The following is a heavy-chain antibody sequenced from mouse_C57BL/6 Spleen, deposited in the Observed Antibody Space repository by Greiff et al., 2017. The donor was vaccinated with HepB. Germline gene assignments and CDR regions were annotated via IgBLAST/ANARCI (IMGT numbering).Heavy chain of an antibody. CDR2: INYDGSST. Sequence: EVKLVESEGGLVQPGSSMKLSCTASGFTFSDYYMAWVRQVPEKGLEWVANINYDGSSTYYLDSLKSRFIISIDNAKNILYLQMSSLKSEDTATYYCARGDDYAMDYWGQGTSVTVSS. CDR1: GFTFSDYY. CDR3: ARGDDYAMDY. V-gene: IGHV5-16*01. D-gene: IGHD2-3*01. J-gene: IGHJ4*01.